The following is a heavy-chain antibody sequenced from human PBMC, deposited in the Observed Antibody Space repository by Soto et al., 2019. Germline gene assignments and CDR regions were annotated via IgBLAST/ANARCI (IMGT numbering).Heavy chain of an antibody. CDR3: ARSLPGTYGAFDL. CDR2: ISYDGSNK. Sequence: GGSLRLSCAASGFTFSSYAMHWVRQAPGKGLEWVAVISYDGSNKYYADSVKGRFTISRDNSKNTLYLQMNSLRAEDTAVYYCARSLPGTYGAFDLWGQGTVVTVS. V-gene: IGHV3-30-3*01. CDR1: GFTFSSYA. D-gene: IGHD1-7*01. J-gene: IGHJ3*01.